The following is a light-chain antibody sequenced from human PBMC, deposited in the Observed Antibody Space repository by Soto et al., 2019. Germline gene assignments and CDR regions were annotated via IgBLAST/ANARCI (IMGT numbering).Light chain of an antibody. CDR1: QTVSRY. CDR3: QQRSTWPFLT. V-gene: IGKV3-11*01. Sequence: VLTQSPATLSLSPGERTTLSCRASQTVSRYLAWYQQKPGQAPRLLIYYASNRAAGIPARFSGSGSGTDYTLTISSLGPDDVAVYDCQQRSTWPFLTFGGGTKVEI. CDR2: YAS. J-gene: IGKJ4*01.